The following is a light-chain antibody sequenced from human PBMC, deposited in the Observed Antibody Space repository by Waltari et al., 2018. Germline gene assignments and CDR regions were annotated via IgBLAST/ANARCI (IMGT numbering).Light chain of an antibody. CDR3: QQYDSYPHT. J-gene: IGKJ2*01. Sequence: DIQMTQSPSSLSASVGDSITITCRASQGIDNYLAWFQQKPGKAPQSLIYAASTLQSRVPSKFSGSGFGTDFTLTINGLQPEDFATYFCQQYDSYPHTFGQGTRLEVK. CDR2: AAS. CDR1: QGIDNY. V-gene: IGKV1-16*02.